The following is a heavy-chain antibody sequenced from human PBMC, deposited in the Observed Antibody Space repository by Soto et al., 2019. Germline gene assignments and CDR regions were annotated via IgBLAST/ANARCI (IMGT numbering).Heavy chain of an antibody. Sequence: QVQLQESGPGLVKPSQTLSLTCTVSGGSISSGGYYWSWIRQHPGKGLEWIGYIHYSGSTYYNPSLKSRITISLDTSKTQFSLKLSSVTAADTAVYYCASVAHYYGSRGYPGSLDYWGQGTLVTVSS. CDR3: ASVAHYYGSRGYPGSLDY. CDR1: GGSISSGGYY. V-gene: IGHV4-31*03. J-gene: IGHJ4*02. CDR2: IHYSGST. D-gene: IGHD3-22*01.